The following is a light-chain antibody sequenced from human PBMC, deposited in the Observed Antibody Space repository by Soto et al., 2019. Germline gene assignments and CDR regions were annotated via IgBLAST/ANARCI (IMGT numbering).Light chain of an antibody. CDR2: DVS. CDR1: SSDVGAYNY. CDR3: SSYTTSSTVV. V-gene: IGLV2-14*01. J-gene: IGLJ2*01. Sequence: QSVLTQPASVSGSPGQSITISCTGTSSDVGAYNYVSWYQQHPGKVPKLMIYDVSNRPSGVSSRFSGSKSGNTASLTISGLQADDEADYYCSSYTTSSTVVFGGGTKVTVL.